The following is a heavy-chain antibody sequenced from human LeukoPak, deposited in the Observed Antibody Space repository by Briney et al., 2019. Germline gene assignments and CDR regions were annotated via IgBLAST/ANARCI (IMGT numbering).Heavy chain of an antibody. V-gene: IGHV3-66*01. CDR3: ARVRVYSGYDCFDY. CDR2: IYSGDST. D-gene: IGHD5-12*01. CDR1: GFTVSSNY. J-gene: IGHJ4*02. Sequence: GGSLRLSCAASGFTVSSNYMSWVRQAPGKGLEWVSVIYSGDSTYYTDSVKGRFTVSRDNSKTTLYLQMNSLRAEDTAVYYCARVRVYSGYDCFDYWGQGTLVTVSS.